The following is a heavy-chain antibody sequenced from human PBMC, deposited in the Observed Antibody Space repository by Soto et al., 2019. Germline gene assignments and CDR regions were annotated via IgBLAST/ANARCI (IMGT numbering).Heavy chain of an antibody. V-gene: IGHV4-39*01. D-gene: IGHD2-21*02. J-gene: IGHJ2*01. CDR3: ARSLRPIVVVTAPQYWYFDL. Sequence: QLQLQESGPGLVKPSETLSLTCTVSGGSISSSSYYWGWIRQPPGKGLEWIGSIYYSGSTYYNPSLKSRVTISVDTSKNQFSLKLSSVTAADTAVYYCARSLRPIVVVTAPQYWYFDLWGRGTLVTVSS. CDR2: IYYSGST. CDR1: GGSISSSSYY.